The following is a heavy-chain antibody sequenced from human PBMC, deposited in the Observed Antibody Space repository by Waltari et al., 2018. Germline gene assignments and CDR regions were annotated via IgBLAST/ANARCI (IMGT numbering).Heavy chain of an antibody. D-gene: IGHD2-8*02. CDR3: ARLLTGTYFEY. CDR1: NYSISRGYY. J-gene: IGHJ4*02. CDR2: LYHNGRT. Sequence: QVQLQESGPGLVKPSATLSLTCTVSNYSISRGYYWGWLRQPPGKRLEWIGSLYHNGRTYLNPSFDNRLAMSVDTSRNQFSLKLSSVTAADTAIYYCARLLTGTYFEYWGQGTLVTVSS. V-gene: IGHV4-38-2*02.